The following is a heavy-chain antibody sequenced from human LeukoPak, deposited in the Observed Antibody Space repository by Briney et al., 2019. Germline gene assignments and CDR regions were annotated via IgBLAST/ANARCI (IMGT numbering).Heavy chain of an antibody. J-gene: IGHJ4*02. Sequence: GGSLRLSCAASGFMSSRSDMSWLRQVPGKGLEWVSAVSGRDDSIYYADSVKGRFTISRDNSRNTLYLQMNSLRVEDTAVYYCAKALEYWGQGTLVTVSS. V-gene: IGHV3-23*01. CDR1: GFMSSRSD. CDR3: AKALEY. CDR2: VSGRDDSI.